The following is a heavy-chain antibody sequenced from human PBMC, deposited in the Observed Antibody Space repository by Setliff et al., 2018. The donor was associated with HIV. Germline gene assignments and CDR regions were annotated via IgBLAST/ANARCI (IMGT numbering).Heavy chain of an antibody. Sequence: GGSLRLSCVASGFTFSSHYMNWVRQAPGKGLEWASEITSGAKITDYADSVKGRFTISRDNSKNTLYLQMSTLRTEDTAVYYCAKNLYSSIWSPLDYWGQGTLVTVSS. V-gene: IGHV3-NL1*01. CDR2: ITSGAKIT. J-gene: IGHJ4*02. CDR3: AKNLYSSIWSPLDY. D-gene: IGHD6-13*01. CDR1: GFTFSSHY.